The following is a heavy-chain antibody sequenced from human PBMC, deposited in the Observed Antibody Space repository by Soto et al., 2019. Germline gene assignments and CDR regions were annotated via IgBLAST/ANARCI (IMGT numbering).Heavy chain of an antibody. V-gene: IGHV4-39*01. Sequence: QLQLQESGPGLVKPSETLSLTCTVSGGSINNDNYYWGWISQPPGKGLEWIGIIVYNGVTYYSPSLKSRVTISVDTSKNQFSLKLTSVTAADTAVYYCARQDDFWSGSGWFDPWGQGTLVTVSS. D-gene: IGHD3-3*01. J-gene: IGHJ5*02. CDR3: ARQDDFWSGSGWFDP. CDR1: GGSINNDNYY. CDR2: IVYNGVT.